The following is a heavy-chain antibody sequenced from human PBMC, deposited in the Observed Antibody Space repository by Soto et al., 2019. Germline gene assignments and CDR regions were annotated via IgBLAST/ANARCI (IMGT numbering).Heavy chain of an antibody. CDR1: GGTFSSFG. CDR2: IIPMFGTV. D-gene: IGHD6-19*01. CDR3: ARDATAHSSGWHF. Sequence: QVQLVQSGAEVKKPGSSVKVSCKASGGTFSSFGIDWVRQAPGQGLEWMGDIIPMFGTVTYAQKFQGRVTITADESTTTVYMELSSLRSEDTAVYYCARDATAHSSGWHFWGQGTLVTVSS. J-gene: IGHJ4*02. V-gene: IGHV1-69*12.